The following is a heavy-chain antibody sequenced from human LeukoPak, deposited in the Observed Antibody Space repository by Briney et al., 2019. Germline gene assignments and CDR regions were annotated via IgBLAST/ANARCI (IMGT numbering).Heavy chain of an antibody. D-gene: IGHD3-3*01. V-gene: IGHV4-34*01. J-gene: IGHJ4*02. CDR3: ARWSNYFDY. CDR2: INHSGST. CDR1: GGSFSGYY. Sequence: SETLSLTCAVYGGSFSGYYWSWIRQPPGKGLEWIGEINHSGSTNYNPSLKSRVTISVDTSKNQFSLKPSSVTAADTAVYYCARWSNYFDYWGQGTLVTVSS.